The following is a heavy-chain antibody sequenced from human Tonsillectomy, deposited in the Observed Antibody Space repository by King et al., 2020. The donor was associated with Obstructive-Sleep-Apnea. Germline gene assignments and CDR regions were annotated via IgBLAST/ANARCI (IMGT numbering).Heavy chain of an antibody. D-gene: IGHD2-2*01. V-gene: IGHV1-8*01. CDR2: MNPNSCNT. J-gene: IGHJ4*02. CDR3: ARRQGAGSSDY. CDR1: GYTFTSYD. Sequence: QLVQSGAEVKKPGASVKVSCKASGYTFTSYDIIWLRQATGQGLEWRVWMNPNSCNTGYPQKVQGRVAMTRNTSIITTYMELSSLRSEDTAVYYWARRQGAGSSDYWGQGTLVTVSS.